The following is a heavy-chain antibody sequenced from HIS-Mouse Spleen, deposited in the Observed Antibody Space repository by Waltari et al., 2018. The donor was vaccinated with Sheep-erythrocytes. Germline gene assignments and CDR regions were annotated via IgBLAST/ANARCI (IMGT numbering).Heavy chain of an antibody. Sequence: QVQLQQWGAGLLKPSETLSLTCAVYGGSFSGYYWSWIRQPPGKGLGWIGEINHSGSTNYNPSLKSRVTISVDTSKNQFSLKLSSVTAADTAVYYCAREGRNDYGDTWYFDLWGRGTLVTVSS. D-gene: IGHD4-17*01. J-gene: IGHJ2*01. CDR2: INHSGST. V-gene: IGHV4-34*01. CDR1: GGSFSGYY. CDR3: AREGRNDYGDTWYFDL.